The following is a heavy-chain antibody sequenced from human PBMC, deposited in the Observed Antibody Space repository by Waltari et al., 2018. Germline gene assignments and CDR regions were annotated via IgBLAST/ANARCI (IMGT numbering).Heavy chain of an antibody. J-gene: IGHJ6*02. CDR3: ATDIAVGNYYGMDV. CDR2: FDPEDGET. V-gene: IGHV1-24*01. Sequence: QVQLVQSGAEVKKPGASVKVSCKVSGYTLTELSMQWVLQAPGKGLEWMGGFDPEDGETIYAQKFQGRVTMTEDTSTDTAYMELSSLRSEDTAVYYCATDIAVGNYYGMDVWGQGTTVTVSS. CDR1: GYTLTELS. D-gene: IGHD1-26*01.